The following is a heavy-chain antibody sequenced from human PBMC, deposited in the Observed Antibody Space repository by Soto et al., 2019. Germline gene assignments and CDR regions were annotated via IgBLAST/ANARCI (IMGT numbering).Heavy chain of an antibody. D-gene: IGHD2-2*01. CDR3: ARADCSSTSCPTDY. Sequence: GGSLRLSCAASGFTFSSYAMHWVRQAPGKGLEWVAVISYDGSNKYYADSVEGRFTISRDNSKNTLYLQMNSLRAEDTAVYYCARADCSSTSCPTDYWGQGTLVTVSS. CDR1: GFTFSSYA. J-gene: IGHJ4*02. CDR2: ISYDGSNK. V-gene: IGHV3-30-3*01.